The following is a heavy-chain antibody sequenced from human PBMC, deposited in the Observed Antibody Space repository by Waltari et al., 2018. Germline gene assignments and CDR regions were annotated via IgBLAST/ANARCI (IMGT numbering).Heavy chain of an antibody. J-gene: IGHJ3*02. CDR2: IYYSGST. CDR3: ARGIRLPSAHIYAFDI. Sequence: QVQLQESGTGLVQPSETLSLTCTVSGASISSYYWSWIRPPPGKGLEWIGYIYYSGSTNYNPSLKSRVTISVDTSKNQFSLKLSSVTAADTAVYYCARGIRLPSAHIYAFDIWGQGTMVTVSS. D-gene: IGHD4-17*01. V-gene: IGHV4-59*01. CDR1: GASISSYY.